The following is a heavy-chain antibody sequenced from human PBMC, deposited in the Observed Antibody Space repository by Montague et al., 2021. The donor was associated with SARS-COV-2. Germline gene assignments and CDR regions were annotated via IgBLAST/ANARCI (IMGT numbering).Heavy chain of an antibody. CDR1: GYIFTKYW. V-gene: IGHV5-51*03. Sequence: QSGAEVKKPGESLTISCNASGYIFTKYWIGWVRQMPGKGLEWMGIIYPGDSDTRYSPSFQGQVTMSVDKSISTAYLQWSRLKVSDTAIYFCARVGPPGGSLTLGGFDPWGQGTLVSVAS. J-gene: IGHJ5*02. D-gene: IGHD3-16*01. CDR2: IYPGDSDT. CDR3: ARVGPPGGSLTLGGFDP.